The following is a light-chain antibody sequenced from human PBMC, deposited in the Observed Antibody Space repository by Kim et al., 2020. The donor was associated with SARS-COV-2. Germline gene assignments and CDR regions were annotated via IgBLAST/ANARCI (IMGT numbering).Light chain of an antibody. CDR1: QVINSW. V-gene: IGKV1-12*01. CDR2: AAS. J-gene: IGKJ4*01. Sequence: DIQMTQSPSSVSASLGDRVTITCRASQVINSWLAWYQQKPGKAPKLLIYAASVLQSGVPSRCSGSGSGTDYTLTISSLQPEDFATYYCQQANSFPLTFGGGTKVDIK. CDR3: QQANSFPLT.